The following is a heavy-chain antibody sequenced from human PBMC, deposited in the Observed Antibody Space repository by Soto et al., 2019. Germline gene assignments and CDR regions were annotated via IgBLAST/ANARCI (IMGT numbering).Heavy chain of an antibody. CDR1: GFTFSSYW. CDR3: ARESRYCSGGSCPDFDY. V-gene: IGHV3-7*01. CDR2: IKQDGSEK. Sequence: EVQLVESGGGLVQPGGSLRLSCAAPGFTFSSYWMSWVRQAPGKGLEWVANIKQDGSEKYYVDSVKGRFTISRDNAKNSLYLQMNSLRAEDTAVYYCARESRYCSGGSCPDFDYWGQGTLVTVSS. J-gene: IGHJ4*02. D-gene: IGHD2-15*01.